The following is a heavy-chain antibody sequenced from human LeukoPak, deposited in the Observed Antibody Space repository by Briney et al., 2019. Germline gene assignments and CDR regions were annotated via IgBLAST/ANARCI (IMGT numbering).Heavy chain of an antibody. V-gene: IGHV3-23*01. CDR1: GFTFSSYA. Sequence: QSGGSLRLSCAASGFTFSSYAMSWVRQAPGKGLEWVSAISGSGGSTYYADSVKGRFTISRDNSKNTLYLQMNSLRAEDTAVYYCATHIFSELRYFDWSTNEWGQGTLVTVSS. CDR3: ATHIFSELRYFDWSTNE. D-gene: IGHD3-9*01. CDR2: ISGSGGST. J-gene: IGHJ4*02.